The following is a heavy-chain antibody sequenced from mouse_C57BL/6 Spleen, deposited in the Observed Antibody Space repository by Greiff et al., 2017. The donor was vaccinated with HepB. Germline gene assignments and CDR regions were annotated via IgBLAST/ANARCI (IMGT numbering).Heavy chain of an antibody. CDR2: INPYNGGT. V-gene: IGHV1-19*01. CDR1: GYTFTDYY. J-gene: IGHJ4*01. Sequence: VQLQESGPVLVKPGASVKMSCKASGYTFTDYYMNWVKQSHGKSLEWIGVINPYNGGTSYNQKFKGKATLTVDKSSSTAYMELNSLTSEDSAVYYCARSRGNLWAMDYWGQGTSVTVSS. D-gene: IGHD2-1*01. CDR3: ARSRGNLWAMDY.